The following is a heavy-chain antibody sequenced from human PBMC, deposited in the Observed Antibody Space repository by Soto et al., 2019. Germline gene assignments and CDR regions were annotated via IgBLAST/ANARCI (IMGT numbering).Heavy chain of an antibody. Sequence: PSETLSLTCTVSGGSIGPYYWNWIRQPPGKALEWIGYTYYSGSTNYNPSLRSRVTISVDTSTNQFSLNLSSVTAADTAAYYCARGQTIRAFEYWGQGILVTVSS. J-gene: IGHJ4*02. V-gene: IGHV4-59*01. D-gene: IGHD4-17*01. CDR2: TYYSGST. CDR1: GGSIGPYY. CDR3: ARGQTIRAFEY.